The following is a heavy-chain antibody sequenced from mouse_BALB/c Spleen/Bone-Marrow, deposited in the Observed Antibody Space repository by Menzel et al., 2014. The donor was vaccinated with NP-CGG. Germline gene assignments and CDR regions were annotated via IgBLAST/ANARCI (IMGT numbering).Heavy chain of an antibody. CDR2: LSGDGRYT. Sequence: EVHLVESGGGLVKSGGSLKLSCAASGFSFSNYGMSWLRQTPEKRLEWVATLSGDGRYTFYSDSVKGRFTISRDNAKNNLYLQLSSLRSEDTALYYCARHAYYDQTEVSFVCWGQGTLVTVSA. J-gene: IGHJ3*01. D-gene: IGHD2-4*01. CDR3: ARHAYYDQTEVSFVC. V-gene: IGHV5-9-2*01. CDR1: GFSFSNYG.